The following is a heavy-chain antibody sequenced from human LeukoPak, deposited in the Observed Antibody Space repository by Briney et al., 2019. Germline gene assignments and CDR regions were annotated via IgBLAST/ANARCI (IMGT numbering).Heavy chain of an antibody. CDR3: ARLSQYQLLFYYYYYYMDV. V-gene: IGHV4-4*08. Sequence: SETLSPTCTVSGGSISSFHWSWIRQPPRKGLEWIGYMFANGSTNYNPSLKSRVTLSIDASKSQFSLKLIYVTAADTAVYYCARLSQYQLLFYYYYYYMDVWGKGTTVIVSS. D-gene: IGHD2-2*01. CDR2: MFANGST. CDR1: GGSISSFH. J-gene: IGHJ6*03.